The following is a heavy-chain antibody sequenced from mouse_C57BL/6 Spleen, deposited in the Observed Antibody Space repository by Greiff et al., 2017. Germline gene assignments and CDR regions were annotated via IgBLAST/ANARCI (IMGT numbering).Heavy chain of an antibody. CDR3: ARHEDQGGYDVSFAY. V-gene: IGHV1-62-2*01. CDR1: GYTFTEYT. J-gene: IGHJ3*01. CDR2: FYPGSGSI. Sequence: QVQLKESGAELVKPGASVKLSCTASGYTFTEYTIHWVKQRSGQGLEWIGWFYPGSGSIKYNEKFKDKATLTADKSSSTVYMELSRLTSEDSAVYFCARHEDQGGYDVSFAYWGQGTLVTVSA. D-gene: IGHD2-2*01.